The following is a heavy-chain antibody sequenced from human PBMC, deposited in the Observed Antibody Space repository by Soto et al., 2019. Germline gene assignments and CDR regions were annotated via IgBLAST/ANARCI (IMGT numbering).Heavy chain of an antibody. Sequence: PSETLSLTCCVSGGSISKFDWSWIRKTAGTGLEWLGRVYATGTTDYNPSLRSRVAMSVDISKKTFSLRLTSVTAADTGVYYCVRDGSKTLRDWFDPWGQGKLVNVSS. CDR1: GGSISKFD. J-gene: IGHJ5*02. V-gene: IGHV4-4*07. CDR3: VRDGSKTLRDWFDP. D-gene: IGHD4-17*01. CDR2: VYATGTT.